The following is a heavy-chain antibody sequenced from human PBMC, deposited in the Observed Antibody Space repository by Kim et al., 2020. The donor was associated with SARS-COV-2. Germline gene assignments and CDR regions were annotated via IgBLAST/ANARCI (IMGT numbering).Heavy chain of an antibody. J-gene: IGHJ4*02. D-gene: IGHD3-22*01. CDR1: GYTFTSYG. Sequence: SVKVSCKASGYTFTSYGISWVRQAPGQGLDWMGWISAYNGNTNYAQKLQGRVTMTTDTSTSTAYMELRSLRSDDTAVYYCAGEPTHDSSGYYSWGQGTLLTFTS. V-gene: IGHV1-18*04. CDR3: AGEPTHDSSGYYS. CDR2: ISAYNGNT.